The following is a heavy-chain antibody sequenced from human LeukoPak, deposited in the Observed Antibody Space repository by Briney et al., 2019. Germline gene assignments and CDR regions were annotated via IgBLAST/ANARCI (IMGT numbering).Heavy chain of an antibody. CDR3: AKDVWGYYGSGSYYHLDY. J-gene: IGHJ4*02. D-gene: IGHD3-10*01. V-gene: IGHV3-23*01. Sequence: PGGSLRLSCAASGFTFSSYAMNWARQAPGKGLEWVSAISGSGGSTYYADSVKGRFTISRDNSKNTLYLQMNSLRAEDTAVYYCAKDVWGYYGSGSYYHLDYWGQGTLVTVSS. CDR1: GFTFSSYA. CDR2: ISGSGGST.